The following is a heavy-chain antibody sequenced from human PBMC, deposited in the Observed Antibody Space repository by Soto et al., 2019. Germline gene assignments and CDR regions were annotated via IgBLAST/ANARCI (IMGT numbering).Heavy chain of an antibody. CDR1: GFTFSDYY. CDR2: ISSSGSTI. Sequence: GGSLRLSCAASGFTFSDYYMSWIRQAPGKGLEWVSYISSSGSTIYYADSVKGRFTISRDNAKNSLYLQMNSLRAEDTAVYYCARDKGITIFGVANDAFDIWGQGTMVTVSS. D-gene: IGHD3-3*01. V-gene: IGHV3-11*01. CDR3: ARDKGITIFGVANDAFDI. J-gene: IGHJ3*02.